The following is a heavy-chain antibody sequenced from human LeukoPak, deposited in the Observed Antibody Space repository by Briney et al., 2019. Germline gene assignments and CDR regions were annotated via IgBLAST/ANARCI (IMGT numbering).Heavy chain of an antibody. CDR2: IGIDSGNT. CDR1: GFTSSEYS. CDR3: ARDYKYAFDN. Sequence: AESLTLSCAASGFTSSEYSMNWVRQAPEKGMEWISYIGIDSGNTNYADSVKGRLTISGDKAKNSLYLQMNSLRVEDTAVYYCARDYKYAFDNWGQGTLVSVSS. J-gene: IGHJ4*02. V-gene: IGHV3-48*01. D-gene: IGHD5-24*01.